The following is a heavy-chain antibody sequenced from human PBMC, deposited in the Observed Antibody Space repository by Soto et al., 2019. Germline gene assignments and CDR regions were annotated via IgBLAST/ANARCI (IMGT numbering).Heavy chain of an antibody. CDR2: ISSSSSYI. CDR3: ARDHDSDAFDI. CDR1: GFTFRNYW. D-gene: IGHD2-21*02. V-gene: IGHV3-21*01. Sequence: PGGSLRLSCAASGFTFRNYWMHWVRQAPGKGLEWVSPISSSSSYIYYADSVKGRFTISRDNAKNSLYLQMNSLRAEDTAVYYCARDHDSDAFDIWGQGTMVTVSS. J-gene: IGHJ3*02.